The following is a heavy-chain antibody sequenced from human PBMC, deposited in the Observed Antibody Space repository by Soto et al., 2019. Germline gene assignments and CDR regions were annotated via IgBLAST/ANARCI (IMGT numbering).Heavy chain of an antibody. CDR3: AKGSHGPSHTGWFDP. D-gene: IGHD2-8*02. CDR1: GFTFDDYA. CDR2: INWNGGSR. Sequence: SCAGSGFTFDDYAMHWVRQAPGKGLEWVSGINWNGGSRGYADSVEGRFTISRDNAKNSLYLQMNSLRPEDTALYYCAKGSHGPSHTGWFDPWGQGTQVTVSS. J-gene: IGHJ5*02. V-gene: IGHV3-9*01.